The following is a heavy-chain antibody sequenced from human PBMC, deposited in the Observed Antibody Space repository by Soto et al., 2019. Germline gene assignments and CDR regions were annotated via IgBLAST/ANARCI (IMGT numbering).Heavy chain of an antibody. CDR1: GSTFSSYA. V-gene: IGHV3-23*01. Sequence: GGSLRLSCAASGSTFSSYAMSWVRQAPGKGLEWVSAISASGGSTYYADSVKGRFTISRDNSKNTLHLQINSLRAEDPAIYYYTQNQGNTVTIAFDYWGQGTLVTVSS. CDR2: ISASGGST. D-gene: IGHD4-17*01. CDR3: TQNQGNTVTIAFDY. J-gene: IGHJ4*02.